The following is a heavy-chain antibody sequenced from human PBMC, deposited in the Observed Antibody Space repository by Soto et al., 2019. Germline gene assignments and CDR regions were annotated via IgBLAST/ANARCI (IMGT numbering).Heavy chain of an antibody. V-gene: IGHV1-8*01. CDR2: MNPNSGNT. J-gene: IGHJ6*03. CDR3: ARGFYYYYYMDV. CDR1: GYTFTSYD. Sequence: ASVKVSCKASGYTFTSYDINWVRQATGQGLEWMGWMNPNSGNTGYAQKFQGRVTMTRNTSISTAYMELSSLRSEDTAVCYCARGFYYYYYMDVWGEGTTVTVSS.